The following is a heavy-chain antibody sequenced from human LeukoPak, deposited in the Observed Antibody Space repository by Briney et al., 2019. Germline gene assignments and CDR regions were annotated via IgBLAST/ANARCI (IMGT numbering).Heavy chain of an antibody. D-gene: IGHD6-6*01. V-gene: IGHV3-33*01. Sequence: GGSLRLSCAGSGCTFSSYGMHWVRQAPGKGLEWVAVIWYHGSNKYYADSVKGRFTISRDNSKNTLYLQMNSLRAEDTAVYYCARDGSLSEAARPGSNWFDPWGQGTLVTVSS. J-gene: IGHJ5*02. CDR2: IWYHGSNK. CDR1: GCTFSSYG. CDR3: ARDGSLSEAARPGSNWFDP.